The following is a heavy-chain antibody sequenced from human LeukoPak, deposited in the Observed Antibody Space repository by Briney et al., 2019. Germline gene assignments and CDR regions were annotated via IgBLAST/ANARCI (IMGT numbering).Heavy chain of an antibody. Sequence: SQTLSLTCAISGDSVSSNSAAWNWIRQSPSRGLEWLGRTYYRSKWYNDYAVSVKSRVTINPDTSKNQFSLQLSSVTPEDTAVYYCARQNNTYHHYNLGWFDPWGQGTLVTVSS. J-gene: IGHJ5*02. CDR3: ARQNNTYHHYNLGWFDP. V-gene: IGHV6-1*01. CDR2: TYYRSKWYN. CDR1: GDSVSSNSAA. D-gene: IGHD5-24*01.